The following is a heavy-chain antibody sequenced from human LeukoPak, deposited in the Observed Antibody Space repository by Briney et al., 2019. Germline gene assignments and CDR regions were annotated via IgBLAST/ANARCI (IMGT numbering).Heavy chain of an antibody. J-gene: IGHJ4*02. CDR1: GFTFGSHA. D-gene: IGHD5-18*01. V-gene: IGHV3-23*01. CDR3: GKTTVGYSSGQKPAWPVDY. CDR2: IFGSGGSP. Sequence: GGSLRLSFEAPGFTFGSHAMYWVRKAPGKGLEWVEGIFGSGGSPHYADPVKGRFTVSRDNSRNTVYLQINSLRAEDTAVYYCGKTTVGYSSGQKPAWPVDYWGQGTLVTVSS.